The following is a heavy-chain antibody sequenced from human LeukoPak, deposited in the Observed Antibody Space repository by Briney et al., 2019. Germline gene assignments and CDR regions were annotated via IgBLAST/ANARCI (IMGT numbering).Heavy chain of an antibody. CDR3: VRGFTYYYGSGSYVDY. CDR2: ISGNGGST. CDR1: GFTFSRYA. V-gene: IGHV3-64D*06. Sequence: GSLRLSCSASGFTFSRYAMHWVRQAPGKGLEYVSAISGNGGSTYYADSVKGRFTISRDNSKNTLYLQMSSLRAEDTAVYYCVRGFTYYYGSGSYVDYWGQGTLVTVSS. D-gene: IGHD3-10*01. J-gene: IGHJ4*02.